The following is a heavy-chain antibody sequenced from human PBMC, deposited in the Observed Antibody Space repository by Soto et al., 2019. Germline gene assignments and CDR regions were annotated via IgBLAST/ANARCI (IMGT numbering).Heavy chain of an antibody. CDR1: GFTFDDYT. Sequence: EVQLVESGGGLVQPGRSLRLSCAASGFTFDDYTMHWVRQAPGKGLEWVSGISWNSGTIGYADSVKGRFTISRDNAKNSWNRQRNGLRAEDTALYDGEKERSGATASSSSGMTSWAQGPTAT. J-gene: IGHJ6*02. CDR3: EKERSGATASSSSGMTS. CDR2: ISWNSGTI. V-gene: IGHV3-9*01. D-gene: IGHD3-3*01.